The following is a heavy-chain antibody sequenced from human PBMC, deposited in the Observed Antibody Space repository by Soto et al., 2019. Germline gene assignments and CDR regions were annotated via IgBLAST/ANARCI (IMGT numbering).Heavy chain of an antibody. CDR3: ARALWDDGSGGNDY. CDR1: GFTFSSYS. Sequence: EVQLVESGGGLVQPGGSLRLSCAASGFTFSSYSMNWVRQAPGKGPEWLSYITSSSTTIYYADFVKGRFTISRDNGKNSQYLQMNSLRAEDTAVYYCARALWDDGSGGNDYCGQGTLVTVSS. V-gene: IGHV3-48*01. D-gene: IGHD3-22*01. J-gene: IGHJ4*02. CDR2: ITSSSTTI.